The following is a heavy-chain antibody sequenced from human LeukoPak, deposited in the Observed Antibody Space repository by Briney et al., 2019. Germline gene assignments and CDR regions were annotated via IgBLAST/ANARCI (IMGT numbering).Heavy chain of an antibody. J-gene: IGHJ6*02. CDR2: IYPGDSDT. CDR1: GCSFTSYW. D-gene: IGHD2-2*01. V-gene: IGHV5-51*01. Sequence: GESLKISCKGSGCSFTSYWIGWVRQMPGKGLEWMGIIYPGDSDTRYSPSFQGQVTISADKSISTAYLQWSSLKASDTAMYYCARHLGYCSSTSCYAGDYYYYGMDVWGQGTTVTVSS. CDR3: ARHLGYCSSTSCYAGDYYYYGMDV.